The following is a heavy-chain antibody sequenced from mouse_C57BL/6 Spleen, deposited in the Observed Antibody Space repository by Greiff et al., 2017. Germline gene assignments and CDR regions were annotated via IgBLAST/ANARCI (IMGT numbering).Heavy chain of an antibody. Sequence: VQLQQSGPGLVQPSQSLSITCTVSGFSLTSYGVHWVRQSPGKGLEWLGVIWSGGSTDYNAAFISRLSISKDNSKSQFFFKMNSLQADDTAIYYCARKGGDGETLYYAMDYWGQGTSVTVSS. CDR1: GFSLTSYG. CDR2: IWSGGST. V-gene: IGHV2-2*01. J-gene: IGHJ4*01. CDR3: ARKGGDGETLYYAMDY. D-gene: IGHD3-3*01.